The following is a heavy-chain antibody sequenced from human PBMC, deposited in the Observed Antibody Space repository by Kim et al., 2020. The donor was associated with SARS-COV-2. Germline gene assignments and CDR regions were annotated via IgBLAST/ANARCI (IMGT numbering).Heavy chain of an antibody. CDR1: GGSISSGGYY. Sequence: SQTLSLTCTVSGGSISSGGYYWSWIRQHPGKGLEWIGYIYYSGSTYYNPSLKSRVTISVDTSKNQFSLKLSSVTAADTAVYYCAREHRSSLSRGNIWFDPWGQGTLVTVSS. CDR3: AREHRSSLSRGNIWFDP. D-gene: IGHD3-16*01. V-gene: IGHV4-31*03. J-gene: IGHJ5*02. CDR2: IYYSGST.